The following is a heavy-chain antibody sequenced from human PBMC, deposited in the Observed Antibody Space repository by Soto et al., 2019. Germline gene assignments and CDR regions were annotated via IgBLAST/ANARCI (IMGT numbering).Heavy chain of an antibody. D-gene: IGHD2-8*01. CDR3: AKYCSSDVCFDY. CDR1: GFTFSSCS. Sequence: GGSLRLSCASSGFTFSSCSMNWVRQAPGRGLEWVSFISGSGDTKYYADSVKGRFTISRDNAKNSLYLQMSSLRDEDTAVYYCAKYCSSDVCFDYWGQGTLVTV. J-gene: IGHJ4*02. V-gene: IGHV3-48*02. CDR2: ISGSGDTK.